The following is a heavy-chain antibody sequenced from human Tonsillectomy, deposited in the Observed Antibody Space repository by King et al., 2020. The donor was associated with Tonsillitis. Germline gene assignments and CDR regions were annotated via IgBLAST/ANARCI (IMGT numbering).Heavy chain of an antibody. Sequence: TLQESGPTLVKPPQTLTLTCTFSGFSLSTSGVGVGWIRQPPGKALEWLALTYWDDDKRYSPSLKSRLTITKDTSKNQVVLTMTNMDPVDTATYYCALLTAAEYFQHWGQGTLVTVSS. D-gene: IGHD3-9*01. J-gene: IGHJ1*01. CDR3: ALLTAAEYFQH. CDR2: TYWDDDK. V-gene: IGHV2-5*02. CDR1: GFSLSTSGVG.